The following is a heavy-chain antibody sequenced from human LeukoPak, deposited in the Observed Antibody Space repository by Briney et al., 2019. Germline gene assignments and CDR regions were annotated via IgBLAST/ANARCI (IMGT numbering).Heavy chain of an antibody. J-gene: IGHJ5*02. Sequence: ASVKVSCKASGYTFTSYDINWVRQATGQGLEWMGWMNPNSGNTGYAQKFQGRVTMTRNTSISTAYMELGSLRSEDTAVYYCARGGLITMVRGVIWFDPWGQGTLVTVSS. CDR1: GYTFTSYD. CDR2: MNPNSGNT. V-gene: IGHV1-8*01. D-gene: IGHD3-10*01. CDR3: ARGGLITMVRGVIWFDP.